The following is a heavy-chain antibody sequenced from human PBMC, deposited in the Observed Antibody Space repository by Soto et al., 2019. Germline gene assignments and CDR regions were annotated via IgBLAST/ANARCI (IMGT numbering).Heavy chain of an antibody. CDR2: ISAYNGNT. D-gene: IGHD3-3*01. V-gene: IGHV1-18*01. CDR3: ASSTIFGVSDAFDI. CDR1: GYTFTSYG. Sequence: ASVKVSCKASGYTFTSYGISWVRQAPGQGLEWMGWISAYNGNTNYAQKLQGRVTMTTDTSTSTAYMELRSLRSDDTAVYYCASSTIFGVSDAFDIWGQGTMVTVSS. J-gene: IGHJ3*02.